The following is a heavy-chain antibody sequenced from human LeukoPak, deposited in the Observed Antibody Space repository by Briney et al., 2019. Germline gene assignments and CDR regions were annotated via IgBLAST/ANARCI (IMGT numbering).Heavy chain of an antibody. D-gene: IGHD3-22*01. CDR2: IHTSGST. J-gene: IGHJ3*02. CDR1: GGSISSYY. CDR3: AQSEGYYSGGAFDI. V-gene: IGHV4-4*07. Sequence: SETLSLTCTVSGGSISSYYWNWIRQPAGKGLEWIGRIHTSGSTNYNPSLKSRVTMSVDTSKNQFSLKLSSVTAADTAVYYCAQSEGYYSGGAFDIWGQGTMVTVSS.